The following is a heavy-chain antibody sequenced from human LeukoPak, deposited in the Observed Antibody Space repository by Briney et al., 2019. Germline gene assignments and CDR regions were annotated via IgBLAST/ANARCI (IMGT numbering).Heavy chain of an antibody. J-gene: IGHJ6*03. CDR1: GFTFSSYW. CDR3: ARAVGYCSSTSCYGKYYYYYMDV. V-gene: IGHV3-74*01. D-gene: IGHD2-2*01. CDR2: SNSDGSST. Sequence: GGSLRLSCAASGFTFSSYWMHWVRQAPGKGLVWVSRSNSDGSSTSYADSVKGRFTISRDNAKNTLYLQMNSLRAEDTAVYYCARAVGYCSSTSCYGKYYYYYMDVWGKGTTVTVSS.